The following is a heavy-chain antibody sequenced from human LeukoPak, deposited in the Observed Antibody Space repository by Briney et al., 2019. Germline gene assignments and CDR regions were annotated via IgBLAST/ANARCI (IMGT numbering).Heavy chain of an antibody. CDR1: GGSISSYY. CDR2: IYYSGST. CDR3: ARVGTYGSGSYLSWLDY. Sequence: KTSETLSLTRTVSGGSISSYYWSWIRQPPGKGLEWIGYIYYSGSTNYNPSLKSRVTISVDTSKNQFSLKLSSVTAADTAVYYCARVGTYGSGSYLSWLDYWGQGTLVTVSS. D-gene: IGHD3-10*01. V-gene: IGHV4-59*01. J-gene: IGHJ4*02.